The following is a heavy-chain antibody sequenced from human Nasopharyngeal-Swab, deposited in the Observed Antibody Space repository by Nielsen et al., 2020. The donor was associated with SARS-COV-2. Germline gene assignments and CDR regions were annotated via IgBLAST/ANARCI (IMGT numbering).Heavy chain of an antibody. CDR2: ISGSGGST. J-gene: IGHJ4*02. Sequence: GESLKISCAASGFTFSSYAMSWVRQAPGKGLEWVSAISGSGGSTNYADSVKGRSTISRDNSKSTLYLQMNSLRAEDTAVYYCARDGEVGAITGIDYWGQGTLVTVSS. D-gene: IGHD1-26*01. V-gene: IGHV3-23*01. CDR3: ARDGEVGAITGIDY. CDR1: GFTFSSYA.